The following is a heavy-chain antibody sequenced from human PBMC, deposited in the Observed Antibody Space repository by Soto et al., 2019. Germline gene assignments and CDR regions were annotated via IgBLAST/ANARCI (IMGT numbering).Heavy chain of an antibody. Sequence: SETLSLTCTVSGGSISSGGYSWNWIRQAPRKGLEWIGYIYHSGYTLYNPSLKGRVTISVDKSKNHFSLNLTSVSAADTAVYYCARDQLEGNWFDPWGEGTLLTVSS. V-gene: IGHV4-30-2*01. J-gene: IGHJ5*02. CDR1: GGSISSGGYS. D-gene: IGHD1-1*01. CDR2: IYHSGYT. CDR3: ARDQLEGNWFDP.